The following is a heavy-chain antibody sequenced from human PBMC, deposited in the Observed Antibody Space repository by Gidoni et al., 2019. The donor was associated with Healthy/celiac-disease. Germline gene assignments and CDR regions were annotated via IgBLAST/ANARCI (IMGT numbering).Heavy chain of an antibody. J-gene: IGHJ5*02. V-gene: IGHV4-34*01. Sequence: QVQLQQWGAGLLKPSETLSLTCAVYSGSFSGYYWSWIRQPPGKGLEWIGEINHSGSTNYNPSLKSRVTISVDTSKTQFSLKLSSVTAADTAVYYCARGGRITIFGVVSKPRCWFDPWGQGTLVTVSS. CDR3: ARGGRITIFGVVSKPRCWFDP. CDR2: INHSGST. CDR1: SGSFSGYY. D-gene: IGHD3-3*01.